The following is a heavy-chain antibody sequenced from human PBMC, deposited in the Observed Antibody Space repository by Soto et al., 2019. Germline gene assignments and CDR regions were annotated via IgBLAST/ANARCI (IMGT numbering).Heavy chain of an antibody. J-gene: IGHJ5*02. CDR3: AKDTRFDP. CDR1: LFTFSTYA. V-gene: IGHV3-23*01. CDR2: ISGSGATT. Sequence: LXPSCAASLFTFSTYAMSWVRQAPGKWLEWVSAISGSGATTYYADSVKGRFTISRDNSKNTLYLQMNSLRVEDTAVYYCAKDTRFDPWGQGTLVTVSS.